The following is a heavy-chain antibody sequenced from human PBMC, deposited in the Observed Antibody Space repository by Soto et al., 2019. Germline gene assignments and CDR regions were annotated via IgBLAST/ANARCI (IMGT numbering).Heavy chain of an antibody. J-gene: IGHJ4*02. CDR1: GFMFSSYA. V-gene: IGHV3-30-3*01. CDR3: ARAGGLLVDY. Sequence: QVQLVESGGGVVQPGRSQRLSCAASGFMFSSYAMHWVRQAPGKGLEWVAVKTYDGSNKYYADSVKGRFTISRDNSKNALYLQMNSLRAEDTAVYYCARAGGLLVDYWGQGTLVTVSS. D-gene: IGHD1-26*01. CDR2: KTYDGSNK.